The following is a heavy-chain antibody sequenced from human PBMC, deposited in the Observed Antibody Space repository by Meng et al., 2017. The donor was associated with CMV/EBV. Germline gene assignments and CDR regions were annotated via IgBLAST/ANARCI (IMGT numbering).Heavy chain of an antibody. CDR3: ARGHDFWSGYYLFDP. D-gene: IGHD3-3*01. CDR1: GGAVSSGSYY. CDR2: AYYNGGT. Sequence: SGGAVSSGSYYWTWTRQPPGKGLEWIGYAYYNGGTNYSPSLKSRVTILIDASKNQFSLELTSVTAADTAVYYCARGHDFWSGYYLFDPWGQGTLVTVPQ. J-gene: IGHJ5*02. V-gene: IGHV4-61*01.